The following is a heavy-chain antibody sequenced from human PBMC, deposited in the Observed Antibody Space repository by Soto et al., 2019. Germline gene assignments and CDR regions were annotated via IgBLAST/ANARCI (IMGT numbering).Heavy chain of an antibody. J-gene: IGHJ4*02. V-gene: IGHV4-59*08. Sequence: SETLSLTCTVSGGSISSYYWSWIRQPPGKGLEWIGYIYYSGSTNYNPSLKSRVTISVDTSKNQFSLKVSSVTAADTAVYYCARLEGSGSYYHRHFDYWGQGTLVTVSS. CDR3: ARLEGSGSYYHRHFDY. CDR1: GGSISSYY. D-gene: IGHD3-10*01. CDR2: IYYSGST.